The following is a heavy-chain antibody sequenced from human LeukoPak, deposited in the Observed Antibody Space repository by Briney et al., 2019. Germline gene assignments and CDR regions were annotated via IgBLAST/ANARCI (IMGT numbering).Heavy chain of an antibody. J-gene: IGHJ4*02. V-gene: IGHV3-23*01. CDR1: GFTFSSYA. CDR3: AKDYRVRGVIITGFDY. D-gene: IGHD3-10*01. Sequence: GGSLRLSCAASGFTFSSYAMSWVRQAPGKGLEWVSAISGSGGSTYYADSVKGRFTISRDTSKNMLYLQMNSLRAEDTAVYYCAKDYRVRGVIITGFDYWGQGTLVTVSS. CDR2: ISGSGGST.